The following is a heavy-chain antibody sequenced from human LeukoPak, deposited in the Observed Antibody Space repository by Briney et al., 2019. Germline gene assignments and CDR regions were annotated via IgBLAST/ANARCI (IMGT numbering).Heavy chain of an antibody. D-gene: IGHD6-25*01. CDR2: INSDGSTT. Sequence: GGSLRLSCAASGFTFSSYWMNWVRQAPGKGLVWVARINSDGSTTSYADSVKGRFTISRDNAKNTLYLQMNSLRAEDTAVHYCARRSAAKDAFDIWGQGTMVTVSS. CDR1: GFTFSSYW. J-gene: IGHJ3*02. V-gene: IGHV3-74*01. CDR3: ARRSAAKDAFDI.